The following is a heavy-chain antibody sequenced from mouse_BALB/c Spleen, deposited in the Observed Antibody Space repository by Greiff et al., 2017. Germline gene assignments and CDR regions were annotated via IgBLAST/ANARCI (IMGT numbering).Heavy chain of an antibody. CDR2: INSNGGST. Sequence: EVHLVESGGGLVQPGGSLKLSCAASGFTFSSYGMSWVRQTPDKRLELVSTINSNGGSTYYPDSVKGRFTISRDNAKNTLYLQMSSLKSEDTAMYYCARDRVMGYGNYAAWFAYWGQGTLVTVSA. V-gene: IGHV5-6-3*01. CDR1: GFTFSSYG. D-gene: IGHD2-10*02. J-gene: IGHJ3*01. CDR3: ARDRVMGYGNYAAWFAY.